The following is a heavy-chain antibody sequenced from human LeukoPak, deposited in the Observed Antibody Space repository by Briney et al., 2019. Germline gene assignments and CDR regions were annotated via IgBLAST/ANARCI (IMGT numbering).Heavy chain of an antibody. J-gene: IGHJ4*02. CDR3: ARGVPLVRSSYFDY. Sequence: TGGSLRLSCAASGFTFSDYEMNWVRQAPGKGLEWLSYISSGGSSIYYADSVKGRFTISRDNAKNSLTLQMNSLRAEDTAVYFCARGVPLVRSSYFDYWGQGTLVTVSS. V-gene: IGHV3-48*03. CDR2: ISSGGSSI. CDR1: GFTFSDYE. D-gene: IGHD6-13*01.